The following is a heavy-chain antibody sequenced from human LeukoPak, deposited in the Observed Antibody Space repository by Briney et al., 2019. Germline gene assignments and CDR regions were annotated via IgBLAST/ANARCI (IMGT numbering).Heavy chain of an antibody. V-gene: IGHV3-11*01. D-gene: IGHD2-2*01. Sequence: PGGSLRLSCAASGFTFSGYYMSWIRQAPGKGLEWVSYISRSGSIIYYADSVKGRFTISRDNAKNSLYLQMNSLRAEDTAVYYCARDGENRYCSGTSCYIGAFDIWGQGTMVTVSS. J-gene: IGHJ3*02. CDR2: ISRSGSII. CDR1: GFTFSGYY. CDR3: ARDGENRYCSGTSCYIGAFDI.